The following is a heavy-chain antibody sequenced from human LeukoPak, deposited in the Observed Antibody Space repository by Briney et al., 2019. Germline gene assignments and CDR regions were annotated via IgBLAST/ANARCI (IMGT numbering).Heavy chain of an antibody. V-gene: IGHV3-7*03. Sequence: GGSLRLSCAASGFTFITYWMTWVRQAPGKGLEWVANIKQDGGEKYYVDSVKGRFTVSRDNSKNTLFLQMNSLRAEDTAVYYCAKDGGLWVSAHWGDSWGRGTLVTVSS. CDR3: AKDGGLWVSAHWGDS. CDR2: IKQDGGEK. D-gene: IGHD7-27*01. CDR1: GFTFITYW. J-gene: IGHJ4*02.